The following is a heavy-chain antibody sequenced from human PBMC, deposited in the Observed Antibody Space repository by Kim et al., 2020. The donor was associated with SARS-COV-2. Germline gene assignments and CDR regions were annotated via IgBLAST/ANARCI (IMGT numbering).Heavy chain of an antibody. Sequence: AQKCQGRVTITADESTSTAYMELSSLRSEDTAVYYCAGLSGGASSGWFDPWGQGTLVTVSS. CDR3: AGLSGGASSGWFDP. V-gene: IGHV1-69*01. D-gene: IGHD1-26*01. J-gene: IGHJ5*02.